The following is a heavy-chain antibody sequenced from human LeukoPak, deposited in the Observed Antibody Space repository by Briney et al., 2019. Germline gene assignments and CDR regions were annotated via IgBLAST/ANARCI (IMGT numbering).Heavy chain of an antibody. D-gene: IGHD5-12*01. J-gene: IGHJ4*02. CDR3: ARSSGYDLDY. Sequence: GGSLGLSCAASGFTFSSYSMNWVRQAPGKGLEWVSYISSSSSTIYYADSVKGRFTISRDNAKNSLYLQMNSLRAEDTAVYYCARSSGYDLDYWGQGTLVTVSS. CDR2: ISSSSSTI. V-gene: IGHV3-48*01. CDR1: GFTFSSYS.